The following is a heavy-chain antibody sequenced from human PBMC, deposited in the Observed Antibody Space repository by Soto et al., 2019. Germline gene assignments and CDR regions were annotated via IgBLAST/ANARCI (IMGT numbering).Heavy chain of an antibody. CDR1: GGTFSSYA. CDR3: AREQDGYCFDY. J-gene: IGHJ4*02. Sequence: GASVKVSCKASGGTFSSYAISWVRQAPGQGLEWMGGIIPIFGTANYAQKFQGRVTITADESTSAAYMELSSLRSEDTAVYYCAREQDGYCFDYWGQGTLVTVSS. CDR2: IIPIFGTA. V-gene: IGHV1-69*13. D-gene: IGHD5-12*01.